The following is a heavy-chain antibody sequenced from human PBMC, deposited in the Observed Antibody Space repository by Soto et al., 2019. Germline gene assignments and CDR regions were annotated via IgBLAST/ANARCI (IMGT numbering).Heavy chain of an antibody. V-gene: IGHV4-4*02. CDR2: IYHSGST. CDR1: GGSISSSNW. CDR3: AREWGSYSSSWYYFDY. J-gene: IGHJ4*02. D-gene: IGHD6-13*01. Sequence: SETLSLTCAVSGGSISSSNWWSWVRPPPGKGLEWIGEIYHSGSTNYNPSLKSRVTISVDKSKNQFSLKLSSVTAADTAVYYCAREWGSYSSSWYYFDYWGQGTLVTVSS.